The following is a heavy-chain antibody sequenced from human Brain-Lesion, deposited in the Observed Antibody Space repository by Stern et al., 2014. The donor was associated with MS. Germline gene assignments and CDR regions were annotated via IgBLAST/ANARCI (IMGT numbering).Heavy chain of an antibody. CDR1: GYIFTGYY. J-gene: IGHJ6*02. D-gene: IGHD3-3*01. CDR2: INPNTGGT. CDR3: ARDQRGITIFGVVTDYYYLGMDV. Sequence: VQLVQSGAEVKKPGASVNVSCKTSGYIFTGYYIHWVRQAPGQGLEWMAWINPNTGGTKHAQKFQGRVTMSRDTSISTAYVELSSLTSDDTAVYYCARDQRGITIFGVVTDYYYLGMDVWGQGTTVTVSS. V-gene: IGHV1-2*02.